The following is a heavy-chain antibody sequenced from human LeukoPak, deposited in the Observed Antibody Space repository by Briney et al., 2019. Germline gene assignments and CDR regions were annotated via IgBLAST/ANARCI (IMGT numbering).Heavy chain of an antibody. CDR2: IDASGST. D-gene: IGHD5-18*01. Sequence: SETLSLTCTVSGGSISSGSYYWSWIRQPAGKGLEWIGRIDASGSTKYHPSLKSRVTISVDTSKNQFSLKLSSVTAADTAVYYCARDQSSYGWSAWGQGALVTVSS. V-gene: IGHV4-61*02. J-gene: IGHJ4*02. CDR1: GGSISSGSYY. CDR3: ARDQSSYGWSA.